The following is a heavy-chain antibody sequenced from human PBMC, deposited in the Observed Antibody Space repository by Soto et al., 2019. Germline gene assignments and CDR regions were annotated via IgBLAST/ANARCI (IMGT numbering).Heavy chain of an antibody. CDR2: VYYRGRS. CDR1: GGSVTNSSYY. Sequence: SETLSLTCTVSGGSVTNSSYYWGWIRQSPGKGLEWIGSVYYRGRSYTKSSVKSRVTISVDTSKNRFSLSLNSVTASDTAVYFCVSQRTTVPTQAYFDYWGPGALVTVSS. CDR3: VSQRTTVPTQAYFDY. J-gene: IGHJ4*02. D-gene: IGHD4-17*01. V-gene: IGHV4-39*01.